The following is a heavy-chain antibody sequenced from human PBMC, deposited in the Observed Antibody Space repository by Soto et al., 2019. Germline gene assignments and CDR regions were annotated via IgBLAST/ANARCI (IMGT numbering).Heavy chain of an antibody. CDR3: ARPGSHTFDY. CDR2: IYPGDSDT. Sequence: GESLKISCKGSGYSFTNYWIGWVRQMPGKGLEWMGTIYPGDSDTRYSPSFQGQVTISADKSISTVHLQWISLKASDTAMYYCARPGSHTFDYWGQGTLVTVSS. D-gene: IGHD6-19*01. CDR1: GYSFTNYW. V-gene: IGHV5-51*01. J-gene: IGHJ4*02.